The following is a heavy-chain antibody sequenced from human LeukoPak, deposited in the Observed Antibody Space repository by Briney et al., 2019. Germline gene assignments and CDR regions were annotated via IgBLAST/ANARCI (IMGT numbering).Heavy chain of an antibody. Sequence: ASVTVSCKASGYTFTSYGISWVRQAPGQGLEWMGWISAYNGNTNYAQKFQGRVTMTRNTSISTAYMELSSLRSEDTAVYYCARSVYYDSSGYYYSDAFDIWGQGTMVTVSS. CDR2: ISAYNGNT. CDR3: ARSVYYDSSGYYYSDAFDI. J-gene: IGHJ3*02. CDR1: GYTFTSYG. D-gene: IGHD3-22*01. V-gene: IGHV1-18*01.